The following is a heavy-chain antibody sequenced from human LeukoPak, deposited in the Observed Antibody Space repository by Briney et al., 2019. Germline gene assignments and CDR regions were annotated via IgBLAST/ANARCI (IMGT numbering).Heavy chain of an antibody. Sequence: PSETLSLTCTVSGGSVSSYDLSWIRQPPGKGLEWIGYIYYSGSTNYSPSLKSRVTISVDTSKNQFSLKLSSVTAADTAVYYCARGWGYFDSWGQGTLVTGSS. CDR2: IYYSGST. J-gene: IGHJ4*02. V-gene: IGHV4-59*08. D-gene: IGHD7-27*01. CDR1: GGSVSSYD. CDR3: ARGWGYFDS.